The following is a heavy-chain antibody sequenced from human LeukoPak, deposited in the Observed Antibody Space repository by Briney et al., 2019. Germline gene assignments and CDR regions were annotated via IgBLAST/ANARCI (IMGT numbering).Heavy chain of an antibody. D-gene: IGHD2-15*01. CDR3: ARGRIVVVVAATNPFDC. V-gene: IGHV4-38-2*01. CDR1: GYSISSGDY. Sequence: SETLSLTCAVSGYSISSGDYWGWIRQPPGKGLEWIWIICHGGSTYYNPSLKSRVTISGDTSKNQFSLKLSSVTAADTAVYYCARGRIVVVVAATNPFDCWGQGTLVTASS. J-gene: IGHJ4*02. CDR2: ICHGGST.